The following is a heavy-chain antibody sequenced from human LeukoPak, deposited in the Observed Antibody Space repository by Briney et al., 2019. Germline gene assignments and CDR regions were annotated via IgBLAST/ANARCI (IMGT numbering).Heavy chain of an antibody. V-gene: IGHV4-59*08. CDR1: GGSISGYY. CDR2: IYYSGST. J-gene: IGHJ4*02. D-gene: IGHD3-16*01. Sequence: SETLSLTCSVSGGSISGYYWSWIRQPPGRGLEWIGHIYYSGSTNYNPSLKSRVTISVDTSKNQFSLKLSSVTAADTAVYYCARGKHYGNSLWGQGTLVTVSS. CDR3: ARGKHYGNSL.